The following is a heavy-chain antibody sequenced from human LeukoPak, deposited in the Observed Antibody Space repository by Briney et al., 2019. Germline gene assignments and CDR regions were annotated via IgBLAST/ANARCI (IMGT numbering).Heavy chain of an antibody. Sequence: ASVKVSCKASGYTFTGYYMHWVRQAPGQGPEWMGWINPNSGGTNYAQKFQGRVTMTRDTSISTAYMGLSRLRSDDTAVYYCARAPRGGFGELLTHDYWGQGTLVTVSS. CDR3: ARAPRGGFGELLTHDY. V-gene: IGHV1-2*02. CDR2: INPNSGGT. D-gene: IGHD3-10*01. J-gene: IGHJ4*02. CDR1: GYTFTGYY.